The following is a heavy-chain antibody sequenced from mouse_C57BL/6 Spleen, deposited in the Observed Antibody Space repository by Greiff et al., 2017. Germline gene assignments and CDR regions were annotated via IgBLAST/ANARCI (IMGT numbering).Heavy chain of an antibody. V-gene: IGHV1-7*01. Sequence: VQGVESGAELAKPGASVKLSCKASGYTFTSYWMHWVKQRPGQGLEWIGYINPSSGYTKYNQKFKDKATLTADKSSSTAYMQLSSLTYEDSAVYYCARLYGSWYFDVWGTGTTVTVSS. CDR3: ARLYGSWYFDV. CDR2: INPSSGYT. J-gene: IGHJ1*03. D-gene: IGHD1-1*01. CDR1: GYTFTSYW.